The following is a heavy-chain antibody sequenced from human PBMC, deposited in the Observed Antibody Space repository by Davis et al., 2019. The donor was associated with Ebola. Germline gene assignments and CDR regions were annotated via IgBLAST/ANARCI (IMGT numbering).Heavy chain of an antibody. CDR1: GFAFSIHW. CDR2: IRQDGGET. D-gene: IGHD2-2*01. J-gene: IGHJ4*02. Sequence: GQSLKLSCAAASGFAFSIHWMTWVRQAPGKGLEWVANIRQDGGETYYADSVKGRFAISRDNAKNSLYLQMNSLRAEDTAIYYCARDAVPAAQDYWGQGTLVTVSS. CDR3: ARDAVPAAQDY. V-gene: IGHV3-7*03.